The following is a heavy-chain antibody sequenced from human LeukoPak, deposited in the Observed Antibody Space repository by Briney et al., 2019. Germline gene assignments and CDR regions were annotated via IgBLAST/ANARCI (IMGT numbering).Heavy chain of an antibody. V-gene: IGHV4-4*07. CDR3: ARHDYGHYSRVDWYFDL. CDR1: GGSISSYY. CDR2: IYASGST. Sequence: SETLSLTCTVSGGSISSYYWSWIRQPAGKGLEWIGRIYASGSTNYNPSLKSRVTMSVDTSKNQLSLKLSSVTAADTAVYYCARHDYGHYSRVDWYFDLWGRGTLVTVPS. J-gene: IGHJ2*01. D-gene: IGHD4-17*01.